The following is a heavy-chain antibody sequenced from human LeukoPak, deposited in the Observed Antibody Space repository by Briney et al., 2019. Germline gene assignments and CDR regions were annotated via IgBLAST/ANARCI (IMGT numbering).Heavy chain of an antibody. CDR3: ARGVCNGGRCYSRY. Sequence: SVKVSCKASGGTFSSYIVTWVRQAPGQGLEWVGGIIPNFATTNHAQKFQGRVTITADESRTTAYMELSSLRSDGTAVYYCARGVCNGGRCYSRYWGQGTLVTVSS. CDR1: GGTFSSYI. V-gene: IGHV1-69*13. J-gene: IGHJ4*02. CDR2: IIPNFATT. D-gene: IGHD2-15*01.